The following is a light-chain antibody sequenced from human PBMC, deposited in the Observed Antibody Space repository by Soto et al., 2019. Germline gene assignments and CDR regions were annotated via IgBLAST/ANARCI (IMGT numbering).Light chain of an antibody. J-gene: IGLJ7*01. V-gene: IGLV1-47*01. CDR3: AASDDRLGGPV. CDR2: KNT. Sequence: QSVLTQPPSASGTPGQRVTISCSGSRANIGSSNVYWYQQLPGTAPKLLIYKNTQRPSWVPDRFSGSKTGTSASLAISGLRPDDGADYYCAASDDRLGGPVFGGRTPLTVL. CDR1: RANIGSSN.